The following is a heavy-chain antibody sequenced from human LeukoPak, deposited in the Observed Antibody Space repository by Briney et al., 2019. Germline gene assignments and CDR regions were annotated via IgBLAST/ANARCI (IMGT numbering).Heavy chain of an antibody. V-gene: IGHV1-2*02. Sequence: ASVKVSCKASGYTFTDYFLHWVRQAPGQGLEWVGWINPNSGGTKFAQKFQGRVTVTRDTSISTAYMELSGLRSDDTAVFYCATEIRRLFDYWGQGSLVTVSS. CDR1: GYTFTDYF. CDR2: INPNSGGT. J-gene: IGHJ4*02. D-gene: IGHD4-17*01. CDR3: ATEIRRLFDY.